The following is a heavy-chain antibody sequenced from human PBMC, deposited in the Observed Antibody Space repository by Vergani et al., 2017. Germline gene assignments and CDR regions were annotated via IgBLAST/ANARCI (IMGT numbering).Heavy chain of an antibody. D-gene: IGHD2-2*01. J-gene: IGHJ1*01. CDR2: IRRNTNII. Sequence: EVSLMESGGGLVQPGRSLRLSCVASGFTFDDYAMHLVRQVPGKGLEWVSGIRRNTNIIGYADSVRGRFTISRDDDRNSLYLQMNSLRPEDTALYFCVRDWGVTTAAAAHWGRGALVTVSS. CDR1: GFTFDDYA. CDR3: VRDWGVTTAAAAH. V-gene: IGHV3-9*01.